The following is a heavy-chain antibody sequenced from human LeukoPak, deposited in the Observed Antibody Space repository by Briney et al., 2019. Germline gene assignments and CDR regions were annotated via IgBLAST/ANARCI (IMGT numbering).Heavy chain of an antibody. V-gene: IGHV4-34*01. Sequence: SETLSLTCAVYGGSFSGYYWSWIRQPPGKGLEWIGEINHSGSTNYNPSLKSRVTISVDTSKNQFSLKLSSVTAADTAVYYCAVEYLWFGELLWSSRRQFDYWGQGTLVTVPS. CDR1: GGSFSGYY. CDR3: AVEYLWFGELLWSSRRQFDY. D-gene: IGHD3-10*01. J-gene: IGHJ4*02. CDR2: INHSGST.